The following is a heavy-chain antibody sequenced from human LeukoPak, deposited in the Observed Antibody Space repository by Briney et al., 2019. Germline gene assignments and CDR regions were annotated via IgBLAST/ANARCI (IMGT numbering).Heavy chain of an antibody. J-gene: IGHJ4*02. V-gene: IGHV3-21*01. CDR2: ITSSSSYI. CDR3: ARHRTASDY. Sequence: GGSLRLSCVGSGFIFSTYSMTWVRQAPGKGLEWVSSITSSSSYIYYADSVKGRFTISRDNAKSSLYLQMNSLRAEDTALYYCARHRTASDYWGQGTLVTVSS. D-gene: IGHD3-16*02. CDR1: GFIFSTYS.